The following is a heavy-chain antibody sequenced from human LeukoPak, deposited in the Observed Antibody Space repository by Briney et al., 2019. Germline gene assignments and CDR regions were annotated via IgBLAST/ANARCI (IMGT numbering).Heavy chain of an antibody. V-gene: IGHV3-53*01. J-gene: IGHJ2*01. Sequence: PGGSLRLSCAASGFTVSSNYMSWVRQAPGKGLEWVSVIYSGGSTYYADSVKGRFTISRDNSKNTLYLQTNSLRAEDTAVYYCARQVVVITSYFDLWGRGTLVTVSS. CDR1: GFTVSSNY. D-gene: IGHD3-22*01. CDR2: IYSGGST. CDR3: ARQVVVITSYFDL.